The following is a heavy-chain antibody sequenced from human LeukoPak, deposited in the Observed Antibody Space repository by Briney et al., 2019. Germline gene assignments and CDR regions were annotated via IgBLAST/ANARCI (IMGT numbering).Heavy chain of an antibody. CDR3: ARVMTTVTKAFDY. J-gene: IGHJ4*02. D-gene: IGHD4-17*01. CDR1: GFTFSSYS. V-gene: IGHV3-48*01. Sequence: GGSLRLSCAASGFTFSSYSMNWVRQAPGKGLKWVSYISSSNSTIYYADSVKGRFTISRDNAKNSLYLQMNSLRVEDTAVYYCARVMTTVTKAFDYWGQGTLVTVSS. CDR2: ISSSNSTI.